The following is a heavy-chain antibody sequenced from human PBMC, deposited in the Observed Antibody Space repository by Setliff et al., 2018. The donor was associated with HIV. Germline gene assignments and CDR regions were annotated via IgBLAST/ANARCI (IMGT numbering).Heavy chain of an antibody. Sequence: SETLSLTCTVSGGSITRSSYYWAWIRQPPGKGLEWIGNIFYSGHAFYNPSLRSRVTISVDTSKNQFSLKLSSVTAADTAVYYCARGILPPDRDAGGWFDTWGQGTLVTVSS. D-gene: IGHD2-15*01. CDR3: ARGILPPDRDAGGWFDT. CDR2: IFYSGHA. V-gene: IGHV4-39*07. CDR1: GGSITRSSYY. J-gene: IGHJ5*02.